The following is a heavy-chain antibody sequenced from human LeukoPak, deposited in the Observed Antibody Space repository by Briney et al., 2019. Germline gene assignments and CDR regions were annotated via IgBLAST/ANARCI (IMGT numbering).Heavy chain of an antibody. V-gene: IGHV1-58*02. CDR3: AAESTSKFGELLSLDY. CDR1: GFTFTSSA. D-gene: IGHD3-10*01. CDR2: IVVGSGNT. J-gene: IGHJ4*02. Sequence: SVKVSCKASGFTFTSSAMQWVRQARGQRLEWIGWIVVGSGNTNYAQKFQERVTITRDMSTGTAYMELSSLRSEDTAVYYCAAESTSKFGELLSLDYWGQGTLVTVSS.